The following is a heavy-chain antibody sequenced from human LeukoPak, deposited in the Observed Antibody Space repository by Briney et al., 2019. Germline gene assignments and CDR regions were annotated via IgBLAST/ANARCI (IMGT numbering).Heavy chain of an antibody. CDR2: ISSSGSTI. V-gene: IGHV3-48*03. CDR3: ARDRINWNDGFDP. D-gene: IGHD1-20*01. Sequence: PGGSLRLSCAASGFTFSTYEMNWVRQAPGKGLEWVSYISSSGSTIYYADSVKGRSTIPRDNAKNSLYLQMNSLRAEDTAVYYCARDRINWNDGFDPWGQGTLVTVSS. J-gene: IGHJ5*02. CDR1: GFTFSTYE.